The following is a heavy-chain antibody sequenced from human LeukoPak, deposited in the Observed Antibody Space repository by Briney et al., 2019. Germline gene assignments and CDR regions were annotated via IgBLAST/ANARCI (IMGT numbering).Heavy chain of an antibody. D-gene: IGHD2-21*02. CDR2: IYSDIST. CDR1: GFPSGGTS. V-gene: IGHV3-66*01. Sequence: GGSLKLSFPAPGFPSGGTSLGWFRQAPGKGLEWVSFIYSDISTYYADSVKGRFTISRDDSKNTLFLQMNSLRAEDTAVYYCARGVTAVPAWGQGTLVTVSS. J-gene: IGHJ5*02. CDR3: ARGVTAVPA.